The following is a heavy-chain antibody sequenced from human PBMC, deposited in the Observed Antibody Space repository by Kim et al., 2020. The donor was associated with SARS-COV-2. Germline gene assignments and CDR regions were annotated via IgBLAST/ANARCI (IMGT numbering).Heavy chain of an antibody. V-gene: IGHV3-33*01. Sequence: YIDSVKGRFNISRDNSKNTLFLKMDTLRAEDTAIYYCARGNDANSGVYDYWGQGTLVTVSS. CDR3: ARGNDANSGVYDY. J-gene: IGHJ4*02. D-gene: IGHD1-1*01.